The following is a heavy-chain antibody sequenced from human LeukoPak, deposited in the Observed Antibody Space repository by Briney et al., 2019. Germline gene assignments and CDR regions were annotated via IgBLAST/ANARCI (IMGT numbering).Heavy chain of an antibody. CDR3: ARVQGGGYRTADS. J-gene: IGHJ4*02. Sequence: GGSLRLSCAASGFTFSSYAMSWVRQAPGKGLEWVSAISGSGGSTYYADSVKGRFTISRDNSKNTLFLQMNSLRDEGTAMYYCARVQGGGYRTADSWGQGTLVTVSS. CDR2: ISGSGGST. D-gene: IGHD6-19*01. CDR1: GFTFSSYA. V-gene: IGHV3-23*01.